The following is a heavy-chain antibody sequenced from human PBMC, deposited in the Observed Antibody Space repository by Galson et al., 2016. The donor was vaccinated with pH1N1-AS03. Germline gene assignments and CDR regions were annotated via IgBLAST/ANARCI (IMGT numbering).Heavy chain of an antibody. CDR1: GFTFRGFW. J-gene: IGHJ4*02. CDR2: IQNDGSQK. V-gene: IGHV3-7*03. Sequence: SLRHSCAASGFTFRGFWMSCVRQAPGKGLEWVSSIQNDGSQKYYVDSVKGRFTISRDDAKKSLYLQMNSLRAEDTAVYFCARSAYHVDFWGQGSLVTVSS. CDR3: ARSAYHVDF.